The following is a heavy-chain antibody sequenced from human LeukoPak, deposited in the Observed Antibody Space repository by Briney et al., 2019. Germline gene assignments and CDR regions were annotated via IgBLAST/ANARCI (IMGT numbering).Heavy chain of an antibody. Sequence: PGGSLRLSCAASGFTFSDYYMSWIRQARGKWLEWVSYISSSGSTIYYADSVKGRFTISRDNAKNSLYLQMNSLRAEDTAVYYCARDIYCSGGRCGNFDLWGRGTLVTVSS. CDR2: ISSSGSTI. CDR3: ARDIYCSGGRCGNFDL. D-gene: IGHD2-15*01. V-gene: IGHV3-11*04. J-gene: IGHJ2*01. CDR1: GFTFSDYY.